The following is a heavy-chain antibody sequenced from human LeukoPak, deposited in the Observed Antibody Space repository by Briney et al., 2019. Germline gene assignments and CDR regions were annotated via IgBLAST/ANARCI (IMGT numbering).Heavy chain of an antibody. Sequence: SVKVSCKASGGTFSSYAISWVRQAPGQGLEWMGGISPIFGTANYAQKFQGRVTITADESTSTAYMELSSLRSEDTAVYYCARDGTDITGTSFDYWGQGTLVTVSS. J-gene: IGHJ4*02. CDR2: ISPIFGTA. CDR3: ARDGTDITGTSFDY. V-gene: IGHV1-69*13. D-gene: IGHD1-7*01. CDR1: GGTFSSYA.